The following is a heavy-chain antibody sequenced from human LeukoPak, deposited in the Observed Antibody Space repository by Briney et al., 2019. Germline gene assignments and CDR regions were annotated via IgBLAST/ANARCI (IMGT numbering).Heavy chain of an antibody. Sequence: GASVKVSCKASGYTFTSYDINWVRQATGQGLEWMGWMNPNSGNTGYAQKFQGRVTMTRNTSISTAYMELSSLRSEDTAVYYCARGGLYYDFWSGYYTTNWFAPWGQGTLVTVSS. CDR2: MNPNSGNT. CDR3: ARGGLYYDFWSGYYTTNWFAP. V-gene: IGHV1-8*01. J-gene: IGHJ5*02. CDR1: GYTFTSYD. D-gene: IGHD3-3*01.